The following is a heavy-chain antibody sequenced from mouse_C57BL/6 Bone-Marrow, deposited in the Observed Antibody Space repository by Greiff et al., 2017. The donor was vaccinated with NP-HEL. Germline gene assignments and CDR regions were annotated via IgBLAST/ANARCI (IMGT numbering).Heavy chain of an antibody. V-gene: IGHV1-55*01. Sequence: QVHVKQSGAELVKPGASVKMSCKASGYTFTSYWITWVKQRPGQGLEWIGDIYPGSGSTNYNEKFKSKATLTVDTSSSTAYMQLSSLTSEDSAVYYCARWGSSHWGQGTTLTVSS. D-gene: IGHD1-1*01. J-gene: IGHJ2*01. CDR1: GYTFTSYW. CDR2: IYPGSGST. CDR3: ARWGSSH.